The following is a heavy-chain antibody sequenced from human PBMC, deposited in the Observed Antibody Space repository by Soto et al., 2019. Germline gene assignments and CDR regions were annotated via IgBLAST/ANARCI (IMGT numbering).Heavy chain of an antibody. D-gene: IGHD2-15*01. CDR1: GGSFSGYY. CDR3: ARALRYCSGGSCYFNWFDP. J-gene: IGHJ5*02. V-gene: IGHV4-34*01. Sequence: PSETLSLTCAVYGGSFSGYYWSWIRQPPGKGLEWIGEINHSGSTNYNPSLKSRVTISVDTSKNQFSLKLSSVTAADTAVYYCARALRYCSGGSCYFNWFDPWGQGTLVTVSS. CDR2: INHSGST.